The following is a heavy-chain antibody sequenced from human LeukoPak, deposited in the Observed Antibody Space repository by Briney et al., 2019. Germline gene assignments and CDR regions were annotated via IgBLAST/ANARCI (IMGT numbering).Heavy chain of an antibody. V-gene: IGHV4-30-4*01. CDR1: GGSISSGDYY. D-gene: IGHD5-18*01. CDR3: ARGDAAMVDY. CDR2: IYYTGST. Sequence: TSETLSLTCTVSGGSISSGDYYWSWIRQPPGEGLEWMGCIYYTGSTSYNPSLKSRVSMSVDTSKNHFSLKLSSVTAADTAVYYCARGDAAMVDYWGQGTLVTVSS. J-gene: IGHJ4*02.